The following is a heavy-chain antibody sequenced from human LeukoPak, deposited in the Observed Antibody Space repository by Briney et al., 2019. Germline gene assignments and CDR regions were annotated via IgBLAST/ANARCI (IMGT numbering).Heavy chain of an antibody. CDR1: GLPTADFA. V-gene: IGHV3-43*02. CDR2: ISGDGVST. Sequence: QTGGSLRLSCVASGLPTADFAMHWVRQAPGKGLEWVSLISGDGVSTFYADSVKGRFSISRDNSKNSLYLEMNSLRTEDAAMYYCAKESGKFDYWGQGTLVAVSS. CDR3: AKESGKFDY. J-gene: IGHJ4*02.